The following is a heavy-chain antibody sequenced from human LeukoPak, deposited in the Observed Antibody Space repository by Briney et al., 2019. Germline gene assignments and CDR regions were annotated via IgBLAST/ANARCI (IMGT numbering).Heavy chain of an antibody. CDR1: GFTFEDYG. D-gene: IGHD2-2*01. V-gene: IGHV3-20*04. CDR2: PNWNGGGR. CDR3: ARDAVPSGLSWFDP. Sequence: PGGSLRLSCTVSGFTFEDYGMNWVPQVQGKEPMWVFGPNWNGGGRCYEDSVKGRFIISRDNAKGVLYLQLNDLRVEDTALYYCARDAVPSGLSWFDPWGQGTLVTVSS. J-gene: IGHJ5*02.